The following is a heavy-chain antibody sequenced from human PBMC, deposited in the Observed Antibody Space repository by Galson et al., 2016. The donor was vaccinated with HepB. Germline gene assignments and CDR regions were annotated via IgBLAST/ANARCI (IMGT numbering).Heavy chain of an antibody. D-gene: IGHD3-10*01. CDR2: ISSSGTTI. CDR1: GFTFSRYE. J-gene: IGHJ6*02. V-gene: IGHV3-48*03. CDR3: ARVLFGSGSYWCLDV. Sequence: SLRLSCAASGFTFSRYEMNWVRQAPGKGLEWVSYISSSGTTIYYADSVKGRFTISRDNAKNSLYLQMNSLRDEDTAVYFCARVLFGSGSYWCLDVWGQGTTINVSS.